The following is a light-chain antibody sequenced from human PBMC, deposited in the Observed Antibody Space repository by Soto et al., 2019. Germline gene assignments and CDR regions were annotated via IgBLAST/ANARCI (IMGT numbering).Light chain of an antibody. CDR3: QQRYRTPPT. CDR2: AAS. CDR1: QSIDSY. J-gene: IGKJ2*01. Sequence: DIQMTQSPSSLSASVGDRVTITCRASQSIDSYLNWYQQKPGKAPKLLIYAASSLQSGVPSRFSGSGSGTDFPLTISSLQAGDFASYYCQQRYRTPPTFGQGTKLEIK. V-gene: IGKV1-39*01.